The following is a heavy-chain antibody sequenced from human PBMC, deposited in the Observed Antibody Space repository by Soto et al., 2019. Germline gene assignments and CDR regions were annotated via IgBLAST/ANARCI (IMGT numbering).Heavy chain of an antibody. D-gene: IGHD5-12*01. V-gene: IGHV1-2*04. CDR3: ARAGGYDYKDAFDI. CDR2: INPNSGGT. CDR1: GYTFTGYY. J-gene: IGHJ3*02. Sequence: ASVKVSCKASGYTFTGYYMHWVRQAPGQGLEWMGWINPNSGGTNYAQKFQGWVTMTRDTSISTAYMELSRLRSDDTAVYYCARAGGYDYKDAFDIWGQGTMVTVSS.